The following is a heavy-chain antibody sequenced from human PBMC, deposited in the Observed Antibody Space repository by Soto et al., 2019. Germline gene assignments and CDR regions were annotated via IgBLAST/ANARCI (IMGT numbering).Heavy chain of an antibody. V-gene: IGHV1-18*01. CDR3: AREATSVGSSGY. D-gene: IGHD3-10*01. J-gene: IGHJ4*02. CDR2: ISTYNGNT. Sequence: QVQLVQSGAEVKKPGASVKVSCKASGYTFTSYGFSLVRQAPGQGLEWMGWISTYNGNTNYAQKFQGRVTMTTDTSTSTAYMELRSLRADDTAVYDCAREATSVGSSGYWGQGTLVTVAS. CDR1: GYTFTSYG.